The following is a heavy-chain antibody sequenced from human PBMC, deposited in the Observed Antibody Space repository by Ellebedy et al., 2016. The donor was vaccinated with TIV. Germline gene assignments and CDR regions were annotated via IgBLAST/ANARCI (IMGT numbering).Heavy chain of an antibody. CDR1: GYTFTSYG. D-gene: IGHD6-13*01. V-gene: IGHV1-3*01. J-gene: IGHJ4*02. CDR2: INAGNDNT. Sequence: ASVKVSCKASGYTFTSYGMHWVRQAPGQRLEWMGWINAGNDNTKYSQKFQGRVTITRDTSASTVYMELSSLRSEDTAVYYCARDTNHRIATPGDLDYWGQGTLVTVSS. CDR3: ARDTNHRIATPGDLDY.